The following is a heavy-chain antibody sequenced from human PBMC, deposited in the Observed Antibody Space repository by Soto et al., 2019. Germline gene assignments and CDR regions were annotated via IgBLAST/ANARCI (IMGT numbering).Heavy chain of an antibody. CDR2: ISGSGSTT. D-gene: IGHD3-22*01. V-gene: IGHV3-23*01. CDR3: AKDRVAGDYYDSSGA. J-gene: IGHJ5*02. Sequence: RLSCAASGFTFSTYGMSWVRQAPGKGLEWVSGISGSGSTTYYADSVKGRFTISRDNSKNTLYLQENSLRAEDTAVYYCAKDRVAGDYYDSSGAWGQGTLVTVSS. CDR1: GFTFSTYG.